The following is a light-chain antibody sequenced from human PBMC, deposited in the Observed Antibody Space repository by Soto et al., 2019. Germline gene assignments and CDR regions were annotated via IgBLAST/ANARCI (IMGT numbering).Light chain of an antibody. CDR3: QQYNTYSPRNP. V-gene: IGKV1-5*03. CDR1: QSIVVW. CDR2: KAS. J-gene: IGKJ1*01. Sequence: DIQMTQSPSTLSASVGDRVTISCRASQSIVVWLAWYQQKPGKAPKLLIYKASSLESGVPSRFSGSGSGTEFTLTISSLQPDDFATYYCQQYNTYSPRNPFGQGTKVDIK.